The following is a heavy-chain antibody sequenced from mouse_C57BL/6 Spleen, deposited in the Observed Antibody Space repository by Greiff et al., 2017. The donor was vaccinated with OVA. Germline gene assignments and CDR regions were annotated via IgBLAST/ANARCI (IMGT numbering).Heavy chain of an antibody. D-gene: IGHD1-3*01. Sequence: QVQLQQSGPELVKPGASVKISCKASGYTFTDYYINWVKQRPGQGLEWIGWIYPGSGNTKYNAKFKGKATLTVDTSSSTAYMQLSSLTSEDSAVYFCARSAVFRSSSSYAMDYWGQGTSVTVSS. V-gene: IGHV1-84*01. J-gene: IGHJ4*01. CDR1: GYTFTDYY. CDR3: ARSAVFRSSSSYAMDY. CDR2: IYPGSGNT.